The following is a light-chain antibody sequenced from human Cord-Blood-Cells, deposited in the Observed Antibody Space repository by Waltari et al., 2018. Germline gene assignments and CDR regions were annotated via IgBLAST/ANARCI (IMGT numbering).Light chain of an antibody. CDR3: QQSYSTPLT. CDR1: QSISSY. J-gene: IGKJ4*01. V-gene: IGKV1-39*01. CDR2: AAS. Sequence: DIQMTQSPSSLSASVGDRVTITCRASQSISSYLTWYQQKPGKAPKHLICAASSLQSGVPARFSGSRAGTDYTLTISSLQPEDFATYYCQQSYSTPLTYGGGTKVEIK.